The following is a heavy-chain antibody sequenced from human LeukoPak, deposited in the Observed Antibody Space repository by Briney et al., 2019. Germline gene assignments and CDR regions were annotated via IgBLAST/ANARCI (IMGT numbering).Heavy chain of an antibody. V-gene: IGHV3-23*01. CDR1: GFTFSSYA. Sequence: GGSLRLSCAVSGFTFSSYAMNWVRQAPGKGLEWVSGISGSGASTYYADSVKGRFTISRDNSKTTLDLQMNSLRAEDTAVYYCAKAVTGSPRVFEYWGQGTLVTVSS. D-gene: IGHD6-19*01. J-gene: IGHJ4*02. CDR2: ISGSGAST. CDR3: AKAVTGSPRVFEY.